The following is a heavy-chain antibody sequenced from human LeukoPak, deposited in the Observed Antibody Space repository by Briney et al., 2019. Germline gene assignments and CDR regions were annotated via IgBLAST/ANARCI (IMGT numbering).Heavy chain of an antibody. CDR2: ISSGNSYI. CDR3: TTEPIVGADGGGY. CDR1: GFTFSSYT. D-gene: IGHD1-26*01. J-gene: IGHJ4*02. V-gene: IGHV3-21*01. Sequence: GGSLRLSCAASGFTFSSYTMNWVRQAPGKGLEWVSSISSGNSYINYADSVKGRFTISRDNAKNSLYLLLNSLRAEDTAVYYCTTEPIVGADGGGYWGQGTLVTVSS.